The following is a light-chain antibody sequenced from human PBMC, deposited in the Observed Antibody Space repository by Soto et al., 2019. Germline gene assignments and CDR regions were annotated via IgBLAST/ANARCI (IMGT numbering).Light chain of an antibody. CDR3: QHYDNLPYT. J-gene: IGKJ2*01. V-gene: IGKV1-33*01. CDR1: QDISNF. Sequence: DTQMTQSPSSLSASVGDRVTITCRASQDISNFLNWYQQKPGKAPKLLIYDASNLETGVPSRFSGSGSGTDFTFTISSLQPEDIATYYCQHYDNLPYTFGQGTKLEIK. CDR2: DAS.